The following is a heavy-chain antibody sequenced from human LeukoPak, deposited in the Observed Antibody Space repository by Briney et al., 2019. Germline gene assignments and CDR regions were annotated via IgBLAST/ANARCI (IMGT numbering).Heavy chain of an antibody. CDR3: AREGRYSYGKPFDY. V-gene: IGHV1-2*06. Sequence: ASVKVSCKASGYTFTDYYIHWVRQAPGQGLEWIGRINSISGGTNYAQKFQGRVTMTRDTSISTAYMELSRLRSDDTAVYYCAREGRYSYGKPFDYWGQGTLVTVSS. J-gene: IGHJ4*02. D-gene: IGHD5-18*01. CDR1: GYTFTDYY. CDR2: INSISGGT.